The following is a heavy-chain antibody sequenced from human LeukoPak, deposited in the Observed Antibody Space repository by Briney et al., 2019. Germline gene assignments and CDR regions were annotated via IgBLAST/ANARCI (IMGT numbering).Heavy chain of an antibody. Sequence: GGSLRLSCAASWFSLCRFGIYWVRQAPGKGLEYVSAISNNGGTTYYANSVKDRFTISRDNSKNTLYLQMGRLRVEYMAVYYCARGTYGLPDYWSQRTLVTVSS. D-gene: IGHD1-1*01. CDR3: ARGTYGLPDY. V-gene: IGHV3-64*01. CDR2: ISNNGGTT. CDR1: WFSLCRFG. J-gene: IGHJ4*02.